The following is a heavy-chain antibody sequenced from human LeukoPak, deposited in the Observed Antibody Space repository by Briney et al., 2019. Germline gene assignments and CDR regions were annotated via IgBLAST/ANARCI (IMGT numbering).Heavy chain of an antibody. CDR1: GFTFSSYA. V-gene: IGHV3-23*01. J-gene: IGHJ4*02. CDR2: ISGSGGST. Sequence: GGSLRLSCAASGFTFSSYAMSWVRQAPEKGLEWVSAISGSGGSTYYADSVKGRFTISRDNSKNTLYLQMNSLRAEDTAVYYCAKDRRIAAAGTYGFGYWGQGTLVTVSS. CDR3: AKDRRIAAAGTYGFGY. D-gene: IGHD6-13*01.